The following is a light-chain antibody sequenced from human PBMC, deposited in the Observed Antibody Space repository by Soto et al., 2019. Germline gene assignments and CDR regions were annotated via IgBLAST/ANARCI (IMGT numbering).Light chain of an antibody. CDR1: QSISSW. Sequence: DIPMTQSPSTMSASVGDRVTITCRASQSISSWLAWYQQKPGKAPNLLIYKASSLESGVPSRFSGSGSGTEFTLTIRSLQPDDFATYYGQQYKSYPYTFGQGTKREIK. J-gene: IGKJ2*01. V-gene: IGKV1-5*03. CDR2: KAS. CDR3: QQYKSYPYT.